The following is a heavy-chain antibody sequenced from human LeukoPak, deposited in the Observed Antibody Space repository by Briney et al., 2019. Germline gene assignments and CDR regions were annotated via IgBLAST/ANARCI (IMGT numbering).Heavy chain of an antibody. V-gene: IGHV4-30-4*08. Sequence: SQTLSLTCTVSGGSISSGDYYWSWIRQPPGKGLEWIGYIYYSGSTYYNPSLKSRVTISVDTSKTQFSLKLSSVTAADTAVYYCARTAYYDFWGRFDPWGQGTLVTVSS. CDR1: GGSISSGDYY. J-gene: IGHJ5*02. CDR3: ARTAYYDFWGRFDP. CDR2: IYYSGST. D-gene: IGHD3-3*01.